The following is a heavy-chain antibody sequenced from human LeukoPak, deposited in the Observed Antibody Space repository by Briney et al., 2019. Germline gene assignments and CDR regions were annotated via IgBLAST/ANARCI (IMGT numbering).Heavy chain of an antibody. Sequence: GGSLRLSCAASGFAFSTYAMTWVRQAPGKGLEWVSGISDSGTTTYYADSVKGRFTISRDNSKNTLYLQMDSLRAEDAAVYYCTRALRPGTFLFDFWGQGSLVTVSS. J-gene: IGHJ4*02. V-gene: IGHV3-23*01. CDR1: GFAFSTYA. CDR2: ISDSGTTT. CDR3: TRALRPGTFLFDF. D-gene: IGHD3-10*01.